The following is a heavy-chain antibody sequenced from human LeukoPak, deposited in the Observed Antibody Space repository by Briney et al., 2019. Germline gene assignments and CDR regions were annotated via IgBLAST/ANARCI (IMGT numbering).Heavy chain of an antibody. D-gene: IGHD3-22*01. CDR1: GGSISSYY. CDR3: ARHVLWNYYDSSGPYAFDI. V-gene: IGHV4-59*01. CDR2: IYYSGST. J-gene: IGHJ3*02. Sequence: PSETLSLTCTVSGGSISSYYWSWIRQPPGKGLEWIGYIYYSGSTSYNPSLNSRVTISMDTSKNQFSLNLSSVTAADTAVYYCARHVLWNYYDSSGPYAFDIWGQGTMVTVSS.